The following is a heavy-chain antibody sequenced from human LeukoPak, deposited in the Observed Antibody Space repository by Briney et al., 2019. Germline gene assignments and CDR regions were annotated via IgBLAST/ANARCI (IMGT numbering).Heavy chain of an antibody. CDR2: ISHDGNSK. J-gene: IGHJ6*02. Sequence: GGSLRLSCAASGFTFSNYVMYWVRQAPGEGLECVAVISHDGNSKGYADSVKGRFTISRDNSQNTLYLQMNSLRGEDTAVYYCARDYRYGMDVWGLGTTVTVSS. D-gene: IGHD3-16*02. CDR1: GFTFSNYV. CDR3: ARDYRYGMDV. V-gene: IGHV3-30-3*01.